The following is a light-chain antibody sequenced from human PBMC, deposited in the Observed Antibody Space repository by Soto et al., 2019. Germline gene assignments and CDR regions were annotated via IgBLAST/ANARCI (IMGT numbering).Light chain of an antibody. J-gene: IGLJ2*01. Sequence: VLTQPASVSGSPGQSITISCTGSDRDVGSYDLVSWYQQHPGRAPKLMIYGVTDRPSGISNRFSGSKSGNTASLTISGLQAEDEADYYCCSYAGSYTLTFGGGTKLTVL. V-gene: IGLV2-23*02. CDR3: CSYAGSYTLT. CDR1: DRDVGSYDL. CDR2: GVT.